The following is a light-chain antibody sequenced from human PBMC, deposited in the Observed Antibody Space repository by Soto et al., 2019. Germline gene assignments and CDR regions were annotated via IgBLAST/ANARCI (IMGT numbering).Light chain of an antibody. V-gene: IGKV3D-20*02. J-gene: IGKJ1*01. Sequence: EIVLMQSPGTLSLSLGERATLSCRTSQTIGSTSLAWYQQKPGQAPRLLIYGASTRATGIPDRFSGSESGTDFTLTISSLEPEDFAVYYCQQRSNWPPWTFGQGTKVDIK. CDR1: QTIGSTS. CDR3: QQRSNWPPWT. CDR2: GAS.